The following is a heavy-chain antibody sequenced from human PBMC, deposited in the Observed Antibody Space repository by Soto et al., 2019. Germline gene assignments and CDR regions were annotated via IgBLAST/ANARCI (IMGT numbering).Heavy chain of an antibody. D-gene: IGHD4-17*01. J-gene: IGHJ3*02. CDR2: FLPVFTTA. Sequence: QVQLVQSGAEVKKPGSSVKVSCKACGGSFNTYGISWVRQAPGQGLEWMGGFLPVFTTAKYAQKFQGRVSITADESTYTAYMELSSLRSEDTAVYFCARDGVDVSRTTVRHGALDIWGQGTVVTVSS. CDR1: GGSFNTYG. V-gene: IGHV1-69*01. CDR3: ARDGVDVSRTTVRHGALDI.